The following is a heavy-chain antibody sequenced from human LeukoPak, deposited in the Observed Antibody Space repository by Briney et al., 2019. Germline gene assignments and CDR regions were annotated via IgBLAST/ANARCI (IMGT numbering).Heavy chain of an antibody. CDR2: ITGSGGRT. J-gene: IGHJ4*02. CDR3: ASRYCSSTSCSDY. Sequence: GGSLRLSCAASGFTFSSYVMSWVRQAPGKGLEWVSAITGSGGRTYYADSVKGRFTISRDNSKNTLYLQMNSLRAEDTAVYYCASRYCSSTSCSDYWGQGTLVTVSS. V-gene: IGHV3-23*01. D-gene: IGHD2-2*01. CDR1: GFTFSSYV.